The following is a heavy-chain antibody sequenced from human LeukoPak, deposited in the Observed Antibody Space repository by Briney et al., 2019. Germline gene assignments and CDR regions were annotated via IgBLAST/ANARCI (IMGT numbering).Heavy chain of an antibody. V-gene: IGHV3-64*01. CDR2: ISSDGGST. J-gene: IGHJ4*02. CDR3: ARSDCSSSSCYTVSY. D-gene: IGHD2-2*02. Sequence: GGSLRLSCAASGFSFNNYTMQWVRQAPGKGLEYVSGISSDGGSTYYANSVKGRFIISRDNSKNTVYLQMGSLRAEDMAVYYCARSDCSSSSCYTVSYWGQGTLVTVSS. CDR1: GFSFNNYT.